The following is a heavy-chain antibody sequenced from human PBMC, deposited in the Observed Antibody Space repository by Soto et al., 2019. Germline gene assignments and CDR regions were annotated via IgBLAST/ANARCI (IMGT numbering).Heavy chain of an antibody. Sequence: GGSLRLSCAASGFTFSSYAMSWVRQAPGKGLEWVSAISGSGGSKYYADSVKGRFTISRDKSKNTLYLQRNSLRAEDTAVYYCAKSRFGLPALDVWGQGTTVTVSS. CDR3: AKSRFGLPALDV. V-gene: IGHV3-23*01. D-gene: IGHD3-10*01. CDR2: ISGSGGSK. J-gene: IGHJ6*02. CDR1: GFTFSSYA.